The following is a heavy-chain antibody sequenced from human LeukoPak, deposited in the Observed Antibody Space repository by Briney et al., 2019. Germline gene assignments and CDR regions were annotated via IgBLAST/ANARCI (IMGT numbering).Heavy chain of an antibody. V-gene: IGHV3-7*01. CDR1: GFTFSANW. CDR3: ARDDGFYSASGIYQNFFDH. Sequence: PGAFLGLSGAASGFTFSANWMSLVRQAPGKGLEWVANLKQDGSEKYYVDSVKGRFTISRDNAKSSLYLKMNSLRGEDPAVYYCARDDGFYSASGIYQNFFDHWGQGILVTVSP. D-gene: IGHD3-10*01. CDR2: LKQDGSEK. J-gene: IGHJ4*02.